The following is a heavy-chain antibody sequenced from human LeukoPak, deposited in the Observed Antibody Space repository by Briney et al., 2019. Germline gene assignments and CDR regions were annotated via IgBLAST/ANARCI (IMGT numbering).Heavy chain of an antibody. Sequence: ASVKVSCKASGYTFSIYDINWVRQATGQGLEWMGWMSPHSGNAGYAQRFQGRISMTRNTSITTAYMELSSLRSDDTAVYYCARGTGPIDHWGQGTLVTVSS. V-gene: IGHV1-8*01. CDR2: MSPHSGNA. J-gene: IGHJ4*02. CDR3: ARGTGPIDH. D-gene: IGHD2-8*02. CDR1: GYTFSIYD.